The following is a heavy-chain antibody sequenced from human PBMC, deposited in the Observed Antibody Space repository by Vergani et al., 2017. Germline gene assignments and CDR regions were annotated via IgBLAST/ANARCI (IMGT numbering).Heavy chain of an antibody. J-gene: IGHJ3*02. CDR1: GYTFTSYY. D-gene: IGHD1-26*01. CDR3: AKDRGGSYFYDAFDI. Sequence: QVQLVQSGAEVKKPGASVKVSCKASGYTFTSYYMHWVRQAPGQGLEWMGIINPSGGSTSYAQKFQGRVTMTRDTSTSTVYMELSSLRSEDTAVYYCAKDRGGSYFYDAFDIWGQGTMVTV. CDR2: INPSGGST. V-gene: IGHV1-46*01.